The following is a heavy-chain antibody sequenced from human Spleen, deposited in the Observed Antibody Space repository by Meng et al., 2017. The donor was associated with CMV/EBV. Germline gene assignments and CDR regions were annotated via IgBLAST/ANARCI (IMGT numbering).Heavy chain of an antibody. Sequence: ASVKVSCKASGYTFTDHYFHWVRQAPGQGLEWMGWIYPNSGGTHYAQKFQGRLTVTTDTSTSTVYMELSSLRSEDTAVYYCSRDVGGGFCGENCSGDSWGQGTQVTVSS. J-gene: IGHJ4*02. CDR1: GYTFTDHY. CDR2: IYPNSGGT. D-gene: IGHD2-21*01. CDR3: SRDVGGGFCGENCSGDS. V-gene: IGHV1-2*02.